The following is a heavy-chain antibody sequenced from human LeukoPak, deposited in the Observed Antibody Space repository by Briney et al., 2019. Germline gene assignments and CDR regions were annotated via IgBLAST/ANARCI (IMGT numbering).Heavy chain of an antibody. D-gene: IGHD3-10*01. CDR2: INTDGSTT. V-gene: IGHV3-74*01. CDR1: GFSFSSYW. Sequence: PGGSLRLSCAASGFSFSSYWMHWVRQAPGKGLVWVSRINTDGSTTIYADSVKGRFTISRDNAKSTLYLQMNSLRAEDTAVYYCARARIITMVRGVIHWLDPWGQETLVTVSS. J-gene: IGHJ5*02. CDR3: ARARIITMVRGVIHWLDP.